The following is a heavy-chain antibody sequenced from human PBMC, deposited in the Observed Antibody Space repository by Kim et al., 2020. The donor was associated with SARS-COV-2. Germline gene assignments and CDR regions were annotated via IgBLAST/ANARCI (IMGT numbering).Heavy chain of an antibody. CDR3: ARYSSSWLYYFDY. V-gene: IGHV4-39*01. D-gene: IGHD6-13*01. CDR1: GGSISSSSSY. J-gene: IGHJ4*02. CDR2: IFYSGST. Sequence: SETLSLTCTVSGGSISSSSSYWGWIRQPPGKGLEWFGLIFYSGSTHYNPSLKSRVTISVDTSKNQFSLKLSSVTAADTAVYYRARYSSSWLYYFDYWGQGTLVTVSS.